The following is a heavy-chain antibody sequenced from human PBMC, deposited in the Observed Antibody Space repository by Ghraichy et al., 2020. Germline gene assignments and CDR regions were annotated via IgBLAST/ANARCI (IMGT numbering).Heavy chain of an antibody. CDR2: ISYTGKT. CDR1: GDSITSSSSY. V-gene: IGHV4-39*01. CDR3: SIDDRAWSAGMSADY. Sequence: SETLSLTCTVSGDSITSSSSYWSWIRQPPGKEPTWIGSISYTGKTYYNPSLRSRVTISIDPSREEFSVRLTSVTAADTAFYYCSIDDRAWSAGMSADYWGQGILVTVSS. D-gene: IGHD3-10*01. J-gene: IGHJ4*02.